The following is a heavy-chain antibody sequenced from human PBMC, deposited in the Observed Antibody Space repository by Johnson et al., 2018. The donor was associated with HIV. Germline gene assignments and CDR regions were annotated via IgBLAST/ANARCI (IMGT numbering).Heavy chain of an antibody. Sequence: VQLVESGGGLVQPGRSLRLSCAASGFSFDDYGMSWVRQAAGKGLEWVSGINWNGGTTSYEDSVKGRFTASRDNANNSLYLQMNGLRDEDTALYYGARGLRAGSGHPFAFAFWGHGTMVPVST. D-gene: IGHD2-15*01. CDR1: GFSFDDYG. CDR2: INWNGGTT. CDR3: ARGLRAGSGHPFAFAF. V-gene: IGHV3-20*04. J-gene: IGHJ3*01.